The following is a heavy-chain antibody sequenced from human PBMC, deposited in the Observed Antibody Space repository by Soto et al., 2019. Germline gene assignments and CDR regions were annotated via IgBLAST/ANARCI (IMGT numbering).Heavy chain of an antibody. CDR2: ISGSGGST. Sequence: GGSLRLSCAASGFTFSSYAMSWVRQAPGKGLEWVSAISGSGGSTYYADSVKGRFTISRDNSKNTLYLQMNSLRAEDTAVYYCANGDYIWGSYRYYYFDYWGQGTLVTVSS. D-gene: IGHD3-16*02. J-gene: IGHJ4*02. V-gene: IGHV3-23*01. CDR3: ANGDYIWGSYRYYYFDY. CDR1: GFTFSSYA.